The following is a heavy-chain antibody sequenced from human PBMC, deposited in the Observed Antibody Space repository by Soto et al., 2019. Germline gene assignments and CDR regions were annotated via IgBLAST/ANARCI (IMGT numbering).Heavy chain of an antibody. Sequence: QVQLHEPGPRLVTPSGTLSLTCDVSGDSIGSNVWWSWDRQPPGKGLGWIGEVYHNGRTDYNPSLRGRATMSADMSKNQFSLRVTSVTDADTAIYYCARDAALPGEADRFDYWGQGALVTVSS. V-gene: IGHV4-4*02. D-gene: IGHD2-15*01. CDR3: ARDAALPGEADRFDY. CDR2: VYHNGRT. CDR1: GDSIGSNVW. J-gene: IGHJ4*02.